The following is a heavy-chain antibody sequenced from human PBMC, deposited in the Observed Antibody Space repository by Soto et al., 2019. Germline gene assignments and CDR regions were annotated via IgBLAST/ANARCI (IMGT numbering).Heavy chain of an antibody. Sequence: LSCTDSDCPDRSSRSYAGFILQTPGKGLEWIGNIYYSGSTYNNPSLKSRVTISVDTSKNQFSLKLSSVTAADTAVYYCARESAYYNSSVRDAATTDMDTWGQ. D-gene: IGHD3-3*01. J-gene: IGHJ6*02. CDR1: DCPDRSSRSY. CDR2: IYYSGST. CDR3: ARESAYYNSSVRDAATTDMDT. V-gene: IGHV4-39*02.